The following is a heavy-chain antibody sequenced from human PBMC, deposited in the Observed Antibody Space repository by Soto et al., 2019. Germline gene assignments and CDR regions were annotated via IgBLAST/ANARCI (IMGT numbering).Heavy chain of an antibody. Sequence: EIPLVESGGGLIQPGGSLRLSGALSELTVSKNYMNWVRQAPGKGLEWVAVIYSGGSTYYADSVKGRFTISRDNSKNTVSLQMNTLRAEDTAVYYCARNRYVTYSGMDVWGQGATVTVSS. CDR1: ELTVSKNY. J-gene: IGHJ6*02. CDR3: ARNRYVTYSGMDV. D-gene: IGHD1-1*01. CDR2: IYSGGST. V-gene: IGHV3-53*01.